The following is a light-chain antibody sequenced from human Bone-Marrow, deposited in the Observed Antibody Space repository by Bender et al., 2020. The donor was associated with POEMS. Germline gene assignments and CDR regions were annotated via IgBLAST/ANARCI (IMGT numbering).Light chain of an antibody. CDR3: CSYSSTSTLV. V-gene: IGLV2-23*01. CDR1: SSDLGSYNL. Sequence: QSALTQPASVSGSPGQSITISCAGTSSDLGSYNLVSWYQHRPGTAPELMIYEDNKRPSGVSNRFSGSKSGYTASLTISGLRAEDEATYYCCSYSSTSTLVFGGGTKLTVL. CDR2: EDN. J-gene: IGLJ3*02.